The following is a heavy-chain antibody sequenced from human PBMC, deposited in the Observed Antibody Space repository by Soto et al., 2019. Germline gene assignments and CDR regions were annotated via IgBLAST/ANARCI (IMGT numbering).Heavy chain of an antibody. CDR1: GFTFSMYW. CDR3: TRGPRSTSTGTGAF. V-gene: IGHV3-74*01. CDR2: INDDGIST. Sequence: EVQLVESGGGLVQPGGSLRLSCAASGFTFSMYWMHWVRQVPGKRPEWVSRINDDGISTNYADSVKGRFTISRDNAKNTLYLQMNALRVEDTAVYYCTRGPRSTSTGTGAFWGQGTLVTVSS. D-gene: IGHD1-1*01. J-gene: IGHJ4*02.